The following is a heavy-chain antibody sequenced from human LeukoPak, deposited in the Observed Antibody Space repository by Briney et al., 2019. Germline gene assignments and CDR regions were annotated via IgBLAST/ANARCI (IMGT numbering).Heavy chain of an antibody. V-gene: IGHV3-21*01. CDR2: ISSSSSYI. CDR3: ARGLRGWGLNSD. Sequence: GGSLRLSCAASGFTFSSYSMNWVRQAPGEGLEWVSSISSSSSYIYYADSVKGRFTISRDNAKNSLYLQMNSLRAEDTAVYYCARGLRGWGLNSDWGQGTLVTVSS. J-gene: IGHJ4*02. CDR1: GFTFSSYS. D-gene: IGHD6-19*01.